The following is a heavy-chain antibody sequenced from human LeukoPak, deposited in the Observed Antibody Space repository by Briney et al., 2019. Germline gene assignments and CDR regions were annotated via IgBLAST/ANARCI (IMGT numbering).Heavy chain of an antibody. CDR2: IYYSGST. CDR1: GGSISSSAYY. CDR3: AREKNSRITLVQYYYYINV. J-gene: IGHJ6*03. D-gene: IGHD3-10*01. Sequence: PSETLSLTCTVSGGSISSSAYYWGWIRQPPGKGLEWIGSIYYSGSTYYNPSLKSRVTISVDTSKNQFSLKLNSVTAADTAIYYCAREKNSRITLVQYYYYINVWGKGTTVTVSS. V-gene: IGHV4-39*07.